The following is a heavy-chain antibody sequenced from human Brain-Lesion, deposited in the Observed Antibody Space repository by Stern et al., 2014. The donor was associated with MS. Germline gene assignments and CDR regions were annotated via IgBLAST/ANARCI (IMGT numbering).Heavy chain of an antibody. V-gene: IGHV4-39*01. J-gene: IGHJ4*02. CDR2: IYYRGST. CDR1: GGSISSSSYY. Sequence: QVQLVESGPGLVKPSETLSLTCTVSGGSISSSSYYWGWIRQPPGKGLEWIGSIYYRGSTYSNPSLKSRVTISMDTSKNQFSLRLSSVTAADTAVYFCAKLWLGELPESPFDYWGQGTLVTVSS. CDR3: AKLWLGELPESPFDY. D-gene: IGHD3-10*01.